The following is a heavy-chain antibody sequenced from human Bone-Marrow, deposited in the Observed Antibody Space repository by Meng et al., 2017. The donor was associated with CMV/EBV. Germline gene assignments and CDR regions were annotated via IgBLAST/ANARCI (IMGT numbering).Heavy chain of an antibody. CDR1: GGSISSSSYY. CDR2: IYYSGST. J-gene: IGHJ3*02. V-gene: IGHV4-39*07. D-gene: IGHD1-1*01. CDR3: AREVVSGTTHAFDI. Sequence: SETLSLTCTVSGGSISSSSYYWGWIRQPPGKGLEWIGSIYYSGSTYYNPSLKGRVTISVDTSNNQLSLKVNSVTAADAAVYYCAREVVSGTTHAFDIWGQGTMVTVSS.